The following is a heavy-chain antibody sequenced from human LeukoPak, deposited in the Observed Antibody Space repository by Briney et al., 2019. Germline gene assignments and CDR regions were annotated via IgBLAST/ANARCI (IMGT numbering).Heavy chain of an antibody. CDR3: ATSGGSYDFDI. CDR2: IYTSGST. Sequence: SETLSLTCTVSGGSISSGSYYWSWIRQPAGKGLEWIGRIYTSGSTNYNPSLKSRVTISVDTSKNQFSLKLSSVTAADTAVYYCATSGGSYDFDIWGQGTMVTVSS. CDR1: GGSISSGSYY. D-gene: IGHD2-15*01. J-gene: IGHJ3*02. V-gene: IGHV4-61*02.